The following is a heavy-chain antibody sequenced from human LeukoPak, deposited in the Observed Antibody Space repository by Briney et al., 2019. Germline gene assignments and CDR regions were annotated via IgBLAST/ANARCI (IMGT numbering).Heavy chain of an antibody. D-gene: IGHD3-22*01. CDR3: ARQGSGYYYGPDY. CDR2: IYPGDSDT. Sequence: GECLKISCKGSGYSFTSYWIGWVRQMPGKGLEWMGIIYPGDSDTRYSPSFQGLVTISADKSISTAYLQWSSLKASDTDMYYCARQGSGYYYGPDYWGQGTLVTVSS. J-gene: IGHJ4*02. CDR1: GYSFTSYW. V-gene: IGHV5-51*01.